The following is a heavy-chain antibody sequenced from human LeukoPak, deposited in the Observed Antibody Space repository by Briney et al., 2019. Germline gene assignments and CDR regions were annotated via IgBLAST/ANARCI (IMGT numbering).Heavy chain of an antibody. CDR2: ISNNGGYT. CDR3: AKQLGYCSDGSCYFPY. J-gene: IGHJ4*02. CDR1: GFTFSSSA. V-gene: IGHV3-23*01. Sequence: PGGSLRLSCAASGFTFSSSAMSWVRQAPGKGLEWVLAISNNGGYTYYADSVQGRFTISRDNSKSTLCLQMNSLRAEDTAVYYCAKQLGYCSDGSCYFPYWGRGTLVTVSS. D-gene: IGHD2-15*01.